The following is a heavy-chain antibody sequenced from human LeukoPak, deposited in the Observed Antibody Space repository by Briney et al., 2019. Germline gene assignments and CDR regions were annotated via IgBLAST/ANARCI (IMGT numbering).Heavy chain of an antibody. J-gene: IGHJ3*02. CDR3: ARLRITMESYAFDI. CDR2: IYSGGST. CDR1: GFTVSSNY. V-gene: IGHV3-53*01. Sequence: PGGSLRLSCAASGFTVSSNYMSWVRQAPGKGLEWVSVIYSGGSTYYADSVKGRFTISRDNSKNSLYLQMNSLRAEDTAVYYCARLRITMESYAFDIWGQGTMVTVSS. D-gene: IGHD3-10*01.